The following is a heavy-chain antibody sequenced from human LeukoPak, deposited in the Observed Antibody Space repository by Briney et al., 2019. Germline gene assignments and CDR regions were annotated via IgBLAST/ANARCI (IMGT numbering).Heavy chain of an antibody. CDR1: GGSISSSSYY. D-gene: IGHD3-3*01. Sequence: SETLSLTCTVSGGSISSSSYYWGWIRQPPGKGLEWIGSIYYSGTTYYNPSLKSRVTISVDTSKSQFSLRLTSVTAADTAVYYCARHVRFLEWLSSYYFDYWGQGTLVTVSS. CDR3: ARHVRFLEWLSSYYFDY. J-gene: IGHJ4*02. CDR2: IYYSGTT. V-gene: IGHV4-39*01.